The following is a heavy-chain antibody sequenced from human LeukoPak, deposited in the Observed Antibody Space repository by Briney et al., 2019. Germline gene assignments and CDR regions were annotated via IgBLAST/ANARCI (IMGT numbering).Heavy chain of an antibody. J-gene: IGHJ5*02. V-gene: IGHV4-34*01. D-gene: IGHD5-18*01. CDR1: GGSFSGYY. Sequence: PSETLSLTCAVYGGSFSGYYWSWIRQPPGKGLEWIGEINHSGSTNYNPSLKSRVTISVDTSKNQFSLKLSSVTAADTAVYYCARGGRYSYGRWYNWFDPWGQGTLVTVSS. CDR2: INHSGST. CDR3: ARGGRYSYGRWYNWFDP.